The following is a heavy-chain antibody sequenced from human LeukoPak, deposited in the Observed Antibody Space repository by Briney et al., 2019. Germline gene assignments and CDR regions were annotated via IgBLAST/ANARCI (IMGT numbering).Heavy chain of an antibody. CDR1: GGSFSGYY. CDR2: INHSGST. CDR3: ARELSYSLYYFDY. J-gene: IGHJ4*02. V-gene: IGHV4-34*01. Sequence: PETLSLTRAVYGGSFSGYYWSWIRQPPGKGLEWIGEINHSGSTNYNPSLKSRVTISVDTSKNQFSLKLSSVTAADTAVYYCARELSYSLYYFDYWGQGTLVTVSS. D-gene: IGHD2-15*01.